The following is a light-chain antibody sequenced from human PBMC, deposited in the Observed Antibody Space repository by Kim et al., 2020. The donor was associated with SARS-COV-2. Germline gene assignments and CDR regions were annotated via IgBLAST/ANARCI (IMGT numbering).Light chain of an antibody. CDR3: AAWDDSLRGV. Sequence: QSVLTQPPSASGTPGQRVTISCSGSSSNIGSNYVYWYQQLPGTAPKLLIYRNNQRPSGVPDRFSGSKSDTSASLAISGLRSEDEADYYCAAWDDSLRGVFGGGTQLTVL. CDR1: SSNIGSNY. V-gene: IGLV1-47*01. J-gene: IGLJ3*02. CDR2: RNN.